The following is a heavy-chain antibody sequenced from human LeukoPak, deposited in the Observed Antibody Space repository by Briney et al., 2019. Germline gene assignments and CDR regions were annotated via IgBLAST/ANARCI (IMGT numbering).Heavy chain of an antibody. CDR1: GYTFTGYS. CDR2: ITTSTGNP. D-gene: IGHD5/OR15-5a*01. V-gene: IGHV7-4-1*02. J-gene: IGHJ3*02. Sequence: ASVKVSCKASGYTFTGYSINWLRQAPGQGLEWMGWITTSTGNPTYAQGFTGRFVFSLDTSVSTTYLHINSLKAEDTAVYYCARDLRGDAFDIWGQGTMVTVSS. CDR3: ARDLRGDAFDI.